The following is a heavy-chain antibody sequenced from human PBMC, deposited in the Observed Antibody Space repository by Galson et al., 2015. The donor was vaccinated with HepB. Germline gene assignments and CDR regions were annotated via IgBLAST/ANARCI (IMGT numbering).Heavy chain of an antibody. D-gene: IGHD3-9*01. Sequence: SVKVSCKASGGTFSSYAISWVRQAPGQGLEWMGRIIPILGIANYAQKFQGRVTITADKSTSTAYMELSSLRSEDTAVYYCARTGAGYDILTGYPPYYYYYGMDVWGQGTTVTVSS. V-gene: IGHV1-69*04. CDR2: IIPILGIA. CDR3: ARTGAGYDILTGYPPYYYYYGMDV. CDR1: GGTFSSYA. J-gene: IGHJ6*02.